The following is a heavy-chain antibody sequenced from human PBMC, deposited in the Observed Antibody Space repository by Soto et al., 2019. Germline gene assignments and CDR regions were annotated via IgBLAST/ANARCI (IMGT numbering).Heavy chain of an antibody. D-gene: IGHD3-10*01. J-gene: IGHJ4*02. V-gene: IGHV1-24*01. CDR3: ATVGCGFGEYLCDY. CDR1: GYTLTELS. Sequence: ASVKVSCKVSGYTLTELSMHWVRQAPGKGLEWMGGFDPEDGETIYAQKFQGRVTMTEDTSTDTAYMELSSLRSEDTAVYYCATVGCGFGEYLCDYWGQGTLVTVSS. CDR2: FDPEDGET.